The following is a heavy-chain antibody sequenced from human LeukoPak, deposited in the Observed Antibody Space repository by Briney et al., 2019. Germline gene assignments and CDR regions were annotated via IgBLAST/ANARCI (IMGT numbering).Heavy chain of an antibody. V-gene: IGHV3-33*06. D-gene: IGHD4-11*01. Sequence: PGGSLRLSCAATGFTFNHYAMHWVRQAPGKGLEWVAVIWSDGPNRYYADSVKGRFTISRDDAGKTVYLQMSSLRPEDTGVYYCAKDAQRGFDYSNSLEYWGQGTPVTVST. J-gene: IGHJ4*02. CDR1: GFTFNHYA. CDR2: IWSDGPNR. CDR3: AKDAQRGFDYSNSLEY.